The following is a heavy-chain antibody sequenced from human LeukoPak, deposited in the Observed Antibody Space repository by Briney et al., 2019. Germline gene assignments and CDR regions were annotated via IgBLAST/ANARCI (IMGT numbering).Heavy chain of an antibody. CDR3: ARSPGEVVNPEYAFDI. CDR1: GFTFNSYP. Sequence: PGGSLRLSCSASGFTFNSYPVHWVRQAPGKGLEYVSAISSNGGSTYYANSVKGRFTISRDNSKNTLYLQMGSLRAEDMAVYYCARSPGEVVNPEYAFDIWGQGTMVTVSS. J-gene: IGHJ3*02. CDR2: ISSNGGST. V-gene: IGHV3-64*01. D-gene: IGHD3-10*01.